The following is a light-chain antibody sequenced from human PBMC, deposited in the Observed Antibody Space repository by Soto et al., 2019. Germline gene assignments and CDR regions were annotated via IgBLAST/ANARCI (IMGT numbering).Light chain of an antibody. V-gene: IGKV3-20*01. J-gene: IGKJ1*01. CDR3: QQYGSSPPWT. CDR1: QSVSNNY. CDR2: GAS. Sequence: IVLTQSPGTLSLPSGERATLSCRASQSVSNNYLAWYQQKPGQAPRLLIYGASNRATGIPDRFSGSGSGTDFTLTISRLEPEDFAVYYCQQYGSSPPWTFGQGTNVHIK.